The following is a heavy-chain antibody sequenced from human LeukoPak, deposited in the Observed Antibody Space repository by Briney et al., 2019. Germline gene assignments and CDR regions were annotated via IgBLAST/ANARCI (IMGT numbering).Heavy chain of an antibody. J-gene: IGHJ4*02. V-gene: IGHV3-23*01. D-gene: IGHD3-3*01. Sequence: GGSLRLSCAASGFTFSSYAMSWVRQAPGKGLEWVSAISGSGGSTYYADSVKGRFTISRDNSKNTLYLQMNSLRAEDTAVYYCAKSYYDFWSGYYILGYFDYWGQGTLVTVSS. CDR1: GFTFSSYA. CDR3: AKSYYDFWSGYYILGYFDY. CDR2: ISGSGGST.